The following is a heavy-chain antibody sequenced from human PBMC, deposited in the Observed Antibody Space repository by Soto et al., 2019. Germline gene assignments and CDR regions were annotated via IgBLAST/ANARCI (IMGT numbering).Heavy chain of an antibody. V-gene: IGHV4-34*01. CDR1: GGSFSGYY. J-gene: IGHJ4*02. CDR3: ARVPSRLMVRGVTKSKYYFDY. Sequence: QVQLQQWGAGLLKPSETLSLTCAVYGGSFSGYYWSWIRQPPGKGLEWIGEINHSGSTNYNPSLKSRVTISVDTSKNQFSLKLSSVTAADTAVYYCARVPSRLMVRGVTKSKYYFDYWGQGTLVTVSS. D-gene: IGHD3-10*01. CDR2: INHSGST.